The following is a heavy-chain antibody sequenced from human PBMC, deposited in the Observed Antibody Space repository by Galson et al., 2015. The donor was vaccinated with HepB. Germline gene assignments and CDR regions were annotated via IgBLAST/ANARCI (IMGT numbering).Heavy chain of an antibody. D-gene: IGHD6-19*01. CDR3: ARSRGSGWYVGWFDP. J-gene: IGHJ5*02. CDR1: GFTFSSYA. Sequence: SLRLSCAASGFTFSSYAMHWVRQAPGKGLEWVAVISYDGSNKYYADSVKGRFTISRDNSKNTLYLQMNSLRAEDTAVYYCARSRGSGWYVGWFDPWGQGTLVTVSS. CDR2: ISYDGSNK. V-gene: IGHV3-30*04.